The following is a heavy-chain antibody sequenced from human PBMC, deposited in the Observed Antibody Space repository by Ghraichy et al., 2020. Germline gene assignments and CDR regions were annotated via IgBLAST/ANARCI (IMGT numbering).Heavy chain of an antibody. CDR2: IFFSGSK. CDR1: GVSISKTTYY. Sequence: SETLSLTCNVSGVSISKTTYYWAWVRQPPGGGLEFIGSIFFSGSKNYNPSLKSRVSVSVDTSTNHFSLTLRSVTAADTAVYYCATTTGWGIQLWPPNFFDPWGQGILVTVSS. D-gene: IGHD5-18*01. V-gene: IGHV4-39*07. CDR3: ATTTGWGIQLWPPNFFDP. J-gene: IGHJ5*02.